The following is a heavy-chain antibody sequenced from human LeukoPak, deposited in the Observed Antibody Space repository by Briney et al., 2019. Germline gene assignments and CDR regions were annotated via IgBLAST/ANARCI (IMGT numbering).Heavy chain of an antibody. CDR1: GFTFSSYN. CDR2: ISSSGSTI. V-gene: IGHV3-48*04. CDR3: AELGITMIGGV. Sequence: SGGSLRLSCVVSGFTFSSYNFNWVRQAPGKGLEWVSYISSSGSTIYYADSVKGRFTISRDNAKNSLYLQMNSLRAEDAAVYYCAELGITMIGGVWGKGTTVTISS. J-gene: IGHJ6*04. D-gene: IGHD3-10*02.